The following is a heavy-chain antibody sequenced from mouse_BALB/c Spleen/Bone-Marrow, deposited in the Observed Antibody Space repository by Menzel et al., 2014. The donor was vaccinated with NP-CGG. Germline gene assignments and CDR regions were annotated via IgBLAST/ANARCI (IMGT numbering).Heavy chain of an antibody. J-gene: IGHJ3*01. CDR3: KRSLGRFAY. CDR1: GYTFTDHA. Sequence: VQLQQSDAELVKPGASVKISCKASGYTFTDHAIHWVKQKPEQGLEWIGYISPGDGVIKYNEKFKGKAILTADKSSSTAYMQLNSLASEDSAVYFCKRSLGRFAYWGQGTLVTVSA. CDR2: ISPGDGVI. D-gene: IGHD4-1*01. V-gene: IGHV1S53*02.